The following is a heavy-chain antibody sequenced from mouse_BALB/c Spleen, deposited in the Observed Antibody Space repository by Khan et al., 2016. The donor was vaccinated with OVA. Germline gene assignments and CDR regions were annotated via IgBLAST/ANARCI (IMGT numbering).Heavy chain of an antibody. D-gene: IGHD2-12*01. CDR1: GSTFTSYG. CDR2: IYPGNGYT. V-gene: IGHV1S134*01. CDR3: TTAYYRYYFDY. J-gene: IGHJ2*01. Sequence: EVQLQESGAELGRPGSSVKLSCKTSGSTFTSYGIKWVKQRPGQGLEWIGYIYPGNGYTEYNEKFQGKAILTSDTSSSTAYMQLRSLTSEESAMYFCTTAYYRYYFDYWGQGTTLTVSS.